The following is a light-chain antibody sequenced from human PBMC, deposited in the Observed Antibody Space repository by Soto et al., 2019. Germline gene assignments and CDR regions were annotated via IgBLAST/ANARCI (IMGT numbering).Light chain of an antibody. J-gene: IGKJ4*01. CDR1: QDINSW. CDR3: QQANSFPLT. V-gene: IGKV1-12*01. Sequence: DIQMTQSPSSVSASVGDRVTITCWASQDINSWLAWYQEKPGKAPKLLIYAASSLQSGVPSRFSGSGSGTDFTLTISSLQPEDFATYVCQQANSFPLTFGGGTKVELK. CDR2: AAS.